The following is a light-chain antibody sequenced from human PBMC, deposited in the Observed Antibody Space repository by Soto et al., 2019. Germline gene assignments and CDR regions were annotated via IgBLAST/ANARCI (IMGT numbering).Light chain of an antibody. Sequence: QSALTQPASVSGSPGQSITISCTGASRDIGGYNHVSWYQQHPGKAPKLIIYNVSHRPSGVSTRFSGSKYGNTASLIIAGLQAEDEADYFCSSYTNTSPHVIFGGGTKVTVL. J-gene: IGLJ2*01. CDR2: NVS. V-gene: IGLV2-14*03. CDR1: SRDIGGYNH. CDR3: SSYTNTSPHVI.